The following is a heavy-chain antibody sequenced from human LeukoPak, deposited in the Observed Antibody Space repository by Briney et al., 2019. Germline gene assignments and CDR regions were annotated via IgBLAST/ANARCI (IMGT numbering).Heavy chain of an antibody. CDR2: IIPIFGTA. CDR3: ASPSPLYCSSTSCYHDYYYGMDV. Sequence: SVTVSCTASGGTFSSYAISWVRQAPGQGLEWMGGIIPIFGTANYAQKFQGRVTITADESTSTAYMELSSLRSEDTAVYYCASPSPLYCSSTSCYHDYYYGMDVWGQGTTVTVSS. CDR1: GGTFSSYA. D-gene: IGHD2-2*01. J-gene: IGHJ6*02. V-gene: IGHV1-69*13.